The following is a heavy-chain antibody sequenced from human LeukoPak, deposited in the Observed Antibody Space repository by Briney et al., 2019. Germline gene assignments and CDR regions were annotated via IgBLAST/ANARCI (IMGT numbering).Heavy chain of an antibody. J-gene: IGHJ3*02. D-gene: IGHD3-22*01. V-gene: IGHV4-30-2*01. CDR1: GGSISSGGYS. CDR3: ARNTMIETDRAFDI. Sequence: SETLSLTCAVSGGSISSGGYSWSWIRQPPGKGLEWIGYIYHSGSTYYNPSLKSRVTISVDRSKNQFSLKLSSVTAADTAVYYCARNTMIETDRAFDIWGQGTMVTVSS. CDR2: IYHSGST.